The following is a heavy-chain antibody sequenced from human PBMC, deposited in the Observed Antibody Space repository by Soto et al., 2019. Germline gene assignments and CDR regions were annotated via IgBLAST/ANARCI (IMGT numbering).Heavy chain of an antibody. J-gene: IGHJ4*02. V-gene: IGHV4-31*03. CDR3: ARGIVVVKPYFDY. D-gene: IGHD3-22*01. CDR2: IYYSGST. CDR1: GGSISSGGYY. Sequence: QVQLQESGPGLVKPSQTLSLTCTVSGGSISSGGYYWSWIRQHPGKGLEWIGYIYYSGSTYYNQSLKSRVTISVHPSKNQFSLKLSSVTAADTAVYYCARGIVVVKPYFDYWGQGTLVTVSS.